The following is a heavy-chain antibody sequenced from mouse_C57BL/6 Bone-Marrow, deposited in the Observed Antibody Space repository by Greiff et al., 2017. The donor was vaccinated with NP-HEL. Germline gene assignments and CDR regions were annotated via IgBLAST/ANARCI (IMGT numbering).Heavy chain of an antibody. CDR3: ARWGEANYYGSQFAY. J-gene: IGHJ3*01. D-gene: IGHD1-1*01. CDR1: GYAFSSSW. V-gene: IGHV1-82*01. Sequence: QVQLQQSGPELVKPGASVKISCKASGYAFSSSWMNWVKQRPGKGLEWIGRIYPGDGDTNYNGKFKGKATLTADKSSSTAYMQLSSLTSEDSAVYFCARWGEANYYGSQFAYWGQGTLVTVSA. CDR2: IYPGDGDT.